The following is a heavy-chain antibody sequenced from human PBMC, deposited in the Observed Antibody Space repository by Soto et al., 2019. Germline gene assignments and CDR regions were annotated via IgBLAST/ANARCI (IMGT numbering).Heavy chain of an antibody. CDR2: INPNSGGT. CDR3: ARDLVSGSTFDP. V-gene: IGHV1-2*02. D-gene: IGHD1-26*01. J-gene: IGHJ5*02. Sequence: GASVKVSCKASGYTFTGYYMHWVRQAPGQGLEWMGWINPNSGGTNYAQKFQGRVTVTRDTSISTAYMELSRLRSDDTAVYYCARDLVSGSTFDPWGQGTLVTVSS. CDR1: GYTFTGYY.